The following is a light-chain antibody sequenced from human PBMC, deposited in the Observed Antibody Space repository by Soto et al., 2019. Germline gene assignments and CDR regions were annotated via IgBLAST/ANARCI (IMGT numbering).Light chain of an antibody. CDR2: EVT. CDR1: SSDLASYNY. Sequence: SVLTQPASVSWSLGQSITISCTGTSSDLASYNYISWYQQHPGKAPTLVIYEVTNRPSGVSNRFSGSKSGNTASLIISGLQAEDEADYYCNSFTDGSLYVFGAGTKVTVL. V-gene: IGLV2-14*01. J-gene: IGLJ1*01. CDR3: NSFTDGSLYV.